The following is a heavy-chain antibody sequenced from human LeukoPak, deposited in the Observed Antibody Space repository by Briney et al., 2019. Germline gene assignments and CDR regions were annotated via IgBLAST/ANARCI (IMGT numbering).Heavy chain of an antibody. D-gene: IGHD5-18*01. V-gene: IGHV3-30*04. CDR3: ARRGTVMDY. CDR1: GFSFISYT. Sequence: GGSLRLSCVASGFSFISYTMHWVRQAPGKGLEWVAVMSSDGRNIFYADSVKGRFTISRDNAANTLYLQMSSLRVEDTAVYYCARRGTVMDYWGQGTLVTVPS. CDR2: MSSDGRNI. J-gene: IGHJ4*02.